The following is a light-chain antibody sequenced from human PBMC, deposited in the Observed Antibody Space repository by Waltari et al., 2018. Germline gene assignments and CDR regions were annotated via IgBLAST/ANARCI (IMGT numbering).Light chain of an antibody. CDR3: SAYGGSTL. V-gene: IGLV2-8*01. Sequence: QSALTQPPSASGSPGQSITISCTGTSTNVGAYNYVSWYQQHPGKAPKLIIYEVSKRPSGVPDRFSGSKSGNTASLTISGLQAEDEADYHCSAYGGSTLFAGGTKLTVL. J-gene: IGLJ3*02. CDR1: STNVGAYNY. CDR2: EVS.